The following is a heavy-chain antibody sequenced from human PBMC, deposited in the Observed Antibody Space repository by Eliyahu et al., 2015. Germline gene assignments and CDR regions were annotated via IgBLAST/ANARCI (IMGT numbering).Heavy chain of an antibody. Sequence: QVTLKESGPVLVKPTETLTLTCTVSGFSLSNARMGVSWIRQPPGKALXWLAHIFSKDEKSYSISLKRRLTISKDTSKSQVVLTMANMDPVDTATYYCARHEQWLGFYYFYGLDVWGQGTTVTVSS. D-gene: IGHD6-19*01. CDR3: ARHEQWLGFYYFYGLDV. J-gene: IGHJ6*02. CDR2: IFSKDEK. CDR1: GFSLSNARMG. V-gene: IGHV2-26*01.